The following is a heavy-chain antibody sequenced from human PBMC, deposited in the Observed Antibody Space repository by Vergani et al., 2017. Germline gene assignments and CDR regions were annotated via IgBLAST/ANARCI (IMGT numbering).Heavy chain of an antibody. CDR2: IYYSGST. D-gene: IGHD3-3*01. J-gene: IGHJ2*01. CDR3: ARVGTIPTWYFEL. V-gene: IGHV4-61*01. Sequence: QVQLQESGPGLVKPSETLSLTCTVSGGSVSSGSYYWSWIRQPPGKGLEWIGYIYYSGSTNYNPSLKSRVTISVDTSKNQFSLKLSSVTAADTAVYYCARVGTIPTWYFELWGRGTLVTVSS. CDR1: GGSVSSGSYY.